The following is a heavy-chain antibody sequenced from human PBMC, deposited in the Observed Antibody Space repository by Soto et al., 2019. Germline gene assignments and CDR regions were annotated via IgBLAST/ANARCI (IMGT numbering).Heavy chain of an antibody. CDR1: GGSISSSSYY. CDR3: ARENVDTAMVTGDYYYYYGMDV. Sequence: SETLSLTCTVSGGSISSSSYYWGWIRQPPGKGLEWIGSIFYSGTTYYNPSLKSRVTISVDTSKNQFSLQLNSVTPEDTAVYYCARENVDTAMVTGDYYYYYGMDVWGQGTTVTVSS. J-gene: IGHJ6*01. D-gene: IGHD5-18*01. V-gene: IGHV4-39*02. CDR2: IFYSGTT.